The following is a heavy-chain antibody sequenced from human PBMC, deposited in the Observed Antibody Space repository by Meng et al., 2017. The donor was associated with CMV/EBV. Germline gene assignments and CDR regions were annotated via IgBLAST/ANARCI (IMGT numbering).Heavy chain of an antibody. Sequence: SETLSLTCTVSGGSISSYYWSWIRQPPGKGLEWIGYIYYSGSTNYNPSLKSRVTISVDTSKNQFSLKLSSVTAADTAVYYCARDLGGYGDYAYYYGMDVWDQGTTVTVSS. V-gene: IGHV4-59*01. CDR3: ARDLGGYGDYAYYYGMDV. CDR2: IYYSGST. CDR1: GGSISSYY. D-gene: IGHD4-17*01. J-gene: IGHJ6*02.